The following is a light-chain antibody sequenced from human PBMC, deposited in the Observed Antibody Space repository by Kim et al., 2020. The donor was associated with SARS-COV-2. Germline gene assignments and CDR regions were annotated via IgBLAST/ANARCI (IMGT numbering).Light chain of an antibody. CDR3: QQSYDFPRT. CDR1: QSVSGW. Sequence: DIQMTQSPSSLSASAGDRVTITCRASQSVSGWLNWYQQKPGKAPHFLIYRTSILQSEVPPRFSGSASGTDFTLTIDSLQPEDFATYYCQQSYDFPRTFGQGTKVDIK. J-gene: IGKJ1*01. V-gene: IGKV1-39*01. CDR2: RTS.